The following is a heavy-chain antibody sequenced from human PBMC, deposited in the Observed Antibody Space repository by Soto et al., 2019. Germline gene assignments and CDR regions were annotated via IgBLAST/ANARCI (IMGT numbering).Heavy chain of an antibody. V-gene: IGHV1-8*01. CDR2: MNPNSGNT. CDR3: ASRSSGWYGGAFDI. CDR1: GYTFTSYD. J-gene: IGHJ3*02. D-gene: IGHD6-19*01. Sequence: QVQLVQSGAEVKKPGASVKVSCKASGYTFTSYDINWVRQATGQGLEWMGWMNPNSGNTGYAQKCQGRVTMTRNTSISTAYMELSSLRSEDTAVYYCASRSSGWYGGAFDIWGQGTMVTVSS.